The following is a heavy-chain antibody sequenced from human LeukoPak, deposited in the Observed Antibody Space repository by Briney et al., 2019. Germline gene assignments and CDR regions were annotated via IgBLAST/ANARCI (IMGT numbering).Heavy chain of an antibody. CDR3: AMGVSGYNYGPVDY. D-gene: IGHD5-18*01. CDR2: VSDSGATT. Sequence: QPGRSLRLSCAASGFTFSTYWMHWVRHAPGKGLEWVSAVSDSGATTYYADSVKGRFTISRDNSKDTLYLQMNNLRVEDTAVYYCAMGVSGYNYGPVDYWGQGSLVTVSS. V-gene: IGHV3-23*01. CDR1: GFTFSTYW. J-gene: IGHJ4*02.